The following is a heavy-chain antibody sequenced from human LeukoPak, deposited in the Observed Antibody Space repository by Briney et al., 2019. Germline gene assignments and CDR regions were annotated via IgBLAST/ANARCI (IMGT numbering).Heavy chain of an antibody. J-gene: IGHJ5*02. D-gene: IGHD1-26*01. CDR3: ARDNSVGDNAWWFDP. CDR2: ITPSGGST. V-gene: IGHV1-46*04. Sequence: ASVKVSCKASGYTFTSYYMHWVRQAPGQGLEWMGIITPSGGSTTYAQKLQGRVTMTRDMSTSTVYMELSSLRSEDTAIYYCARDNSVGDNAWWFDPWGQGTLVTVSS. CDR1: GYTFTSYY.